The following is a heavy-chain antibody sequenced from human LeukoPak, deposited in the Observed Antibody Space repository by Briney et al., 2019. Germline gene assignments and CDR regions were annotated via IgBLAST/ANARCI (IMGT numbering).Heavy chain of an antibody. D-gene: IGHD6-19*01. CDR2: IEQDGSEK. V-gene: IGHV3-7*05. Sequence: PGRSLRLSCAASGFTFSNYYMTWVRQAPGKGLEWVANIEQDGSEKYYVDSVKGRFTISRDNAKNSLFLQMNSLRPEDTAVYYCARDRVIQGYSSGWLFDYWGQGTLVTVSS. CDR3: ARDRVIQGYSSGWLFDY. CDR1: GFTFSNYY. J-gene: IGHJ4*02.